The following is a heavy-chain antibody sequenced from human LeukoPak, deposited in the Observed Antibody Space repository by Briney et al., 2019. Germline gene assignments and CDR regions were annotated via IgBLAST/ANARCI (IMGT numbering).Heavy chain of an antibody. D-gene: IGHD2-15*01. CDR2: ISGSGGST. Sequence: PGGSLRLSCGASTFTFSSYGMSWVRQAPGKGLEWVSEISGSGGSTYYADSVKGRFTISRDNSKNSLYLQMNSLRAEDTAVYYCAKDGYCSAGSCFSANDAFDIWGQGTMVTVSS. V-gene: IGHV3-23*01. CDR1: TFTFSSYG. J-gene: IGHJ3*02. CDR3: AKDGYCSAGSCFSANDAFDI.